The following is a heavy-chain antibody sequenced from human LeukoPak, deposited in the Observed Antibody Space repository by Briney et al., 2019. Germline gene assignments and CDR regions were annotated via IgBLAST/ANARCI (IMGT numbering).Heavy chain of an antibody. CDR2: IYSGGST. D-gene: IGHD2-15*01. V-gene: IGHV3-66*02. CDR3: AREDGDYYYMDV. Sequence: GGSLRLSCAASGFTVSSNYMSWVRQAPGKGLEWVSVIYSGGSTYYADSVKGRFTLSRDNSKNTLYLQMNSLRAEDTAVYYCAREDGDYYYMDVWGKGTTVTVSS. J-gene: IGHJ6*03. CDR1: GFTVSSNY.